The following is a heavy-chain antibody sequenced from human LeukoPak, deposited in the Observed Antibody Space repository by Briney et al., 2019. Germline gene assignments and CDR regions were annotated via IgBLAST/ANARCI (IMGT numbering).Heavy chain of an antibody. CDR1: GGSISSYY. J-gene: IGHJ4*02. CDR3: ASSPADFDY. V-gene: IGHV4-59*08. Sequence: PSETLSLTCTVSGGSISSYYWSWIRQPPGKGLEWIGYIYYSGSTNYNPSLKSRVTISVDTSKNQFSLKLSSVTAPDTAVYYCASSPADFDYWGQGTLVTVSS. CDR2: IYYSGST.